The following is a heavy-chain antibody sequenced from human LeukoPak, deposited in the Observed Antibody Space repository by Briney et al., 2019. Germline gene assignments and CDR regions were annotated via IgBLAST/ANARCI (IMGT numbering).Heavy chain of an antibody. CDR2: IIPIFGTA. V-gene: IGHV1-69*06. CDR1: GGTFSSYA. J-gene: IGHJ3*02. CDR3: ARDPGGDYFNDACDI. Sequence: ASVKVSCKASGGTFSSYAISWVRQAPGQGLEWMGGIIPIFGTANYAQKFQGRVTITPDKSTSTAYMELSSLRSEDTAVYYCARDPGGDYFNDACDIWGQGTMVTVSS. D-gene: IGHD4-17*01.